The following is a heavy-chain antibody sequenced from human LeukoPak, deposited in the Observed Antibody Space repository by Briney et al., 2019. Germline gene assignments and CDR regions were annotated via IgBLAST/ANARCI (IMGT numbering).Heavy chain of an antibody. Sequence: SETLSLTCTVSGGSISSGDYYWSWIRQPPGKGLEWIGYIYYSGSTYYNPSLKGRVTISVDTSKNQFSLKLSSVTAADTAVYYCASRFGELLPDYWGQGTLVTVSS. D-gene: IGHD3-10*01. V-gene: IGHV4-30-4*01. CDR2: IYYSGST. J-gene: IGHJ4*02. CDR1: GGSISSGDYY. CDR3: ASRFGELLPDY.